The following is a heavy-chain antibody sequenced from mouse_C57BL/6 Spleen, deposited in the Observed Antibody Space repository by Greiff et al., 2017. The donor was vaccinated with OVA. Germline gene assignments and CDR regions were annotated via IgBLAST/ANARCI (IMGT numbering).Heavy chain of an antibody. V-gene: IGHV1-81*01. CDR2: IYPRSGNT. Sequence: VQLQQSGAELARPGASVKLSCTASGYTFTSYGISWVKQRTGQGLEWIGEIYPRSGNTYYNEKFKGKATLTADKSSSTAYMELRSLTSEDSAVYFCARSVTTVVATGYFEGWGTGTTVTVAS. CDR3: ARSVTTVVATGYFEG. D-gene: IGHD1-1*01. CDR1: GYTFTSYG. J-gene: IGHJ1*03.